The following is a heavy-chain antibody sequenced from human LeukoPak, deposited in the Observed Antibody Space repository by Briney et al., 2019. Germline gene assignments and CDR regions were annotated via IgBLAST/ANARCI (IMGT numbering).Heavy chain of an antibody. J-gene: IGHJ6*02. CDR3: ARDQRDYGKGGDYYYYYGMDV. V-gene: IGHV1-2*02. CDR1: GYTFTGYY. Sequence: ASVKVSCKASGYTFTGYYMHWVRQAPGQGLEWMGWINPNSGGTNYAQKFQGRVTMTRDTSTSTAYMELSRLRSDDTAVYYCARDQRDYGKGGDYYYYYGMDVWGQGTTVTVSS. CDR2: INPNSGGT. D-gene: IGHD3-16*01.